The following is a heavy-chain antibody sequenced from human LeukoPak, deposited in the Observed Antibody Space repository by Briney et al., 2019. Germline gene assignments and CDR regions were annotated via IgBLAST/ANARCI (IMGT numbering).Heavy chain of an antibody. V-gene: IGHV4-59*02. CDR2: IYYSGST. D-gene: IGHD6-13*01. J-gene: IGHJ6*02. Sequence: SETLSLTCTVSGGSVSSYYWSWIRQPPGKGLEWIGYIYYSGSTNYNPSLKSRVTISVDTSKNQFSLKLSSVTAADTAVYYCARAKSIAAAGPYYYYGMDVWGQGTTVTVSS. CDR3: ARAKSIAAAGPYYYYGMDV. CDR1: GGSVSSYY.